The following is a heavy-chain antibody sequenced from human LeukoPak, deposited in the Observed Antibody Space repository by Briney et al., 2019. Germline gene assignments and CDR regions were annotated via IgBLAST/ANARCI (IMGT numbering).Heavy chain of an antibody. D-gene: IGHD4-17*01. CDR2: IYPGDSDT. J-gene: IGHJ4*02. V-gene: IGHV5-51*01. CDR3: ARQYGRPFDY. CDR1: GYNFANSW. Sequence: PGESLKISCKGSGYNFANSWIGWVRQMPVKGLEWMGIIYPGDSDTRYSPSFQGQVSISVDKSVSTTYLQWSSLKVSDTAMYYCARQYGRPFDYWGQGTLVTVSS.